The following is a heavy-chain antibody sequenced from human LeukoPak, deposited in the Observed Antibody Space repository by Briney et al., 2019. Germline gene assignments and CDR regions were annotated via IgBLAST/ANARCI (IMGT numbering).Heavy chain of an antibody. J-gene: IGHJ5*02. V-gene: IGHV4-59*01. Sequence: PSETLSLTCTVSGGSISSYYWSWIRQPPGKGLEWIGYVYYSGSTNYNPSLKSRVTISVDTSKNQFSLKLSSVTAADTAVYYCARASKVFWSGYALAGHWFDPWGQGTLVTVSS. CDR3: ARASKVFWSGYALAGHWFDP. CDR2: VYYSGST. D-gene: IGHD3-3*01. CDR1: GGSISSYY.